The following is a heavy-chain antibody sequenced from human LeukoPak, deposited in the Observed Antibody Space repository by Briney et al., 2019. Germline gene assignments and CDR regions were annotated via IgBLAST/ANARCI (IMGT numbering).Heavy chain of an antibody. CDR3: AREKQGYSSGWYADY. D-gene: IGHD6-19*01. CDR2: IYHSGST. CDR1: GGSISSYY. Sequence: SETLSLTCTVSGGSISSYYWGWIRQPPGKGLEWIGSIYHSGSTYYNPSLKSRVTISVDTSKNQFSLKLGSVTAADTAVYYCAREKQGYSSGWYADYWGQGTLVTVSS. V-gene: IGHV4-38-2*02. J-gene: IGHJ4*02.